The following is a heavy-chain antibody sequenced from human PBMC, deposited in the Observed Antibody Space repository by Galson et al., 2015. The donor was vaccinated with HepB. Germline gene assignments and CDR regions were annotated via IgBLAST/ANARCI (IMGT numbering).Heavy chain of an antibody. Sequence: SLRLSCAASGFTFSSYAMHWARQAPGKGLEWVAVISYDGSNKYYADSVRGRFTISRDNSKNTLYLQMNSLRAEDTAVYYCARAGYSSSWYEGDYGMDVWGQGTTVTVSS. CDR3: ARAGYSSSWYEGDYGMDV. J-gene: IGHJ6*02. D-gene: IGHD6-13*01. CDR1: GFTFSSYA. V-gene: IGHV3-30*04. CDR2: ISYDGSNK.